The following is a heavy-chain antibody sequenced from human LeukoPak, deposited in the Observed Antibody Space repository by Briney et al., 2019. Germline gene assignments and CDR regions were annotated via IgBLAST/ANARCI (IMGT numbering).Heavy chain of an antibody. CDR3: AKETYYYDSSGYSDY. V-gene: IGHV3-23*01. D-gene: IGHD3-22*01. J-gene: IGHJ4*02. Sequence: GGCLRLSCGASGFSFNSYAISWVRQPPGKGLEWLSAISGSGRRTYYADSVKGRFTISRDNSKNTLYLQMTSLRAEDTAVYYCAKETYYYDSSGYSDYWGQGTLVTVSS. CDR1: GFSFNSYA. CDR2: ISGSGRRT.